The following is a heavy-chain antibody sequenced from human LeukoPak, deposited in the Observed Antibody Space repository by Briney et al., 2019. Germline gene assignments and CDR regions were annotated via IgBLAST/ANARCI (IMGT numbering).Heavy chain of an antibody. V-gene: IGHV5-51*01. Sequence: GESLKIPCKGSGYTFAGYWIGWVRQMPGKGLEWMGLIYPNDSDTRYSPSFQGQVSISVDKSISTAYLQWSSLKASDTAMYYCARVSSSAHYYGSYYFDSWGQGTLVTVSS. J-gene: IGHJ4*02. CDR1: GYTFAGYW. CDR3: ARVSSSAHYYGSYYFDS. D-gene: IGHD3-10*01. CDR2: IYPNDSDT.